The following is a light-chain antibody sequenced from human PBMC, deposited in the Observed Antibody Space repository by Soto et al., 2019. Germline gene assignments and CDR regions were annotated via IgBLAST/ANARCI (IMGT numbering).Light chain of an antibody. CDR3: TSYTSTSAPGV. V-gene: IGLV2-14*03. CDR1: SSDVGGYNY. J-gene: IGLJ3*02. Sequence: QSALTQPASVSGPPGQSITISCTGTSSDVGGYNYVSWYQQHPGKAPRLLIYDVTRRPSGVSNRFSASKSGNTASLTISGLQAEDEADYYCTSYTSTSAPGVFGGGTKVTVL. CDR2: DVT.